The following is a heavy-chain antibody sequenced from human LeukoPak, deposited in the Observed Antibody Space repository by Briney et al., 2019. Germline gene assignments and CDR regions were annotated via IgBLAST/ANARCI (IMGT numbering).Heavy chain of an antibody. Sequence: QPGRSLRLSCAASGFTFSSYAMHWVRQAPGKGLEWVAVISYDGSNKYYADSVKGRFTISRDNSKNTLYLQMNSLRADDTAVYYCARDQITGWGAFDIWGQGTMVTVSS. J-gene: IGHJ3*02. D-gene: IGHD2-8*02. CDR1: GFTFSSYA. CDR2: ISYDGSNK. V-gene: IGHV3-30-3*01. CDR3: ARDQITGWGAFDI.